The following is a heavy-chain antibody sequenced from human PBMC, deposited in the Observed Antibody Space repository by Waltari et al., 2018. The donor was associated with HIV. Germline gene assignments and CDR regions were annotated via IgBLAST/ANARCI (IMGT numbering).Heavy chain of an antibody. Sequence: EVQLLESGGGLVQQGGSLRLSCTASGLTFRRYVMSRVRQAPGRGLEWVSAISVSGGRTYYADSVKGRFTISRDNSKNTLYLQMNSLRAEDTAVYYCAKRVAVAGARTFYGMDVWGQGTTVTVSS. D-gene: IGHD6-19*01. J-gene: IGHJ6*02. CDR2: ISVSGGRT. V-gene: IGHV3-23*01. CDR1: GLTFRRYV. CDR3: AKRVAVAGARTFYGMDV.